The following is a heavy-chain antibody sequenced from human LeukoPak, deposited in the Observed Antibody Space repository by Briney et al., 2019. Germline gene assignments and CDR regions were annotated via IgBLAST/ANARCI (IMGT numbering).Heavy chain of an antibody. Sequence: GGSLRLSCAASGFTFSSYGIQWVRQAPGKGLEGVAVISYDGSNKYYADSVKGRFTISRDNSKNTLYLQMNSLRAEDTAVYYCAKERGRFWSGYYTYEAFDIWGQGTMVTVSS. CDR1: GFTFSSYG. J-gene: IGHJ3*02. D-gene: IGHD3-3*01. CDR2: ISYDGSNK. V-gene: IGHV3-30*18. CDR3: AKERGRFWSGYYTYEAFDI.